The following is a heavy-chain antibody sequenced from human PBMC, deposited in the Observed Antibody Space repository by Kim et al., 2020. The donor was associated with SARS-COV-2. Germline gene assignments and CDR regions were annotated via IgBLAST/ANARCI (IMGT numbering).Heavy chain of an antibody. CDR1: GFTFSSYD. V-gene: IGHV3-13*04. D-gene: IGHD3-16*01. CDR3: ARGPLGEGIRATKGYFDL. J-gene: IGHJ2*01. CDR2: IGTEADT. Sequence: GGSLRRSCAASGFTFSSYDMHWVRQGTEKGLEWVSSIGTEADTYYPDSVKGRFTISRENAKDSFYLQMSSLRAEDTAVYYCARGPLGEGIRATKGYFDLWGRGTVVTVSS.